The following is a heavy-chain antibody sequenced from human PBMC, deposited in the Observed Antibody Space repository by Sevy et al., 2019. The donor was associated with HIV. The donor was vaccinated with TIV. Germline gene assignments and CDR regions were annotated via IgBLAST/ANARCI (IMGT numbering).Heavy chain of an antibody. CDR1: GGTFSSYA. V-gene: IGHV1-69*13. J-gene: IGHJ4*02. Sequence: ASVKVSCKASGGTFSSYAISWVRQAPGQGLEWMGGIIPIFGTANYAQKFQGRVTITADEFTSTTYMELSSLRSEDTAVDFCGRGITSMFGEGDYFDYWGQGTLVTVSS. D-gene: IGHD3-10*02. CDR2: IIPIFGTA. CDR3: GRGITSMFGEGDYFDY.